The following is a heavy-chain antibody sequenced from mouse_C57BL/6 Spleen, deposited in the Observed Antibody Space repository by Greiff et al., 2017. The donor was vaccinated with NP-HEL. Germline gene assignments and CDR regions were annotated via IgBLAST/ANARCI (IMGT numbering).Heavy chain of an antibody. Sequence: EVKLQESGPGLVKPSQSLSLTCSVTGYSITSGYYWNWIRQFPGNKLEWMGYISYDGSNNYNPSLKNRISITRDTSKNQFFLKLNSVTTEDTATYYGARGNYGSIKGAWFAYWGQGTLVTVSA. J-gene: IGHJ3*01. D-gene: IGHD1-1*01. CDR3: ARGNYGSIKGAWFAY. CDR2: ISYDGSN. V-gene: IGHV3-6*01. CDR1: GYSITSGYY.